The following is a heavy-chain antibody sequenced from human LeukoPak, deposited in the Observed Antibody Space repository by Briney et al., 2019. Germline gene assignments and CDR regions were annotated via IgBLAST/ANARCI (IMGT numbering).Heavy chain of an antibody. CDR1: GITLSNYG. V-gene: IGHV3-23*01. CDR3: AKRGVVIRVILVGFHKEAYYFDS. J-gene: IGHJ4*02. Sequence: PGGSLRLSCAVSGITLSNYGMSWVRQAPGKGLEWFAGISDSAGRTKYADSVKGRFTISRDNPKNTLYLQMNSLRAEDTAVYFCAKRGVVIRVILVGFHKEAYYFDSWGQGALVTVSS. D-gene: IGHD3-22*01. CDR2: ISDSAGRT.